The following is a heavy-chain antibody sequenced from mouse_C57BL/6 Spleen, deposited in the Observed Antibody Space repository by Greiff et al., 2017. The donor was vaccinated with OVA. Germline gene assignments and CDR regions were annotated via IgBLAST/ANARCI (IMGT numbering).Heavy chain of an antibody. CDR3: ASVYDDPYYFDY. D-gene: IGHD2-12*01. CDR1: GYAFSSSW. Sequence: VQLVESGPELVKPGASVKISCKASGYAFSSSWMNWVKLRPGKGLEWIGRIYPGDGDTNYNGKFKGKATLTADKSSSTASMQLSTLTSDDSAVYFCASVYDDPYYFDYWGQGTTLTVSS. V-gene: IGHV1-82*01. CDR2: IYPGDGDT. J-gene: IGHJ2*01.